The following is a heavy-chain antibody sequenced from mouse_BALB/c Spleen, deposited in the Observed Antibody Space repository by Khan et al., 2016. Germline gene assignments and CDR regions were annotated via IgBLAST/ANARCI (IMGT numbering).Heavy chain of an antibody. CDR3: TRGESTMIRGFAY. CDR1: GYTFTSYW. D-gene: IGHD2-4*01. Sequence: QVQLQQSGAELVRPGASVKLSCKASGYTFTSYWINWVKQRPGQGLEWIGKIYPDDSNTNYDQKFKDKATLTVDKSSSTAYMQLSSPTSEDSAIYYCTRGESTMIRGFAYWGQGTLVTVSA. CDR2: IYPDDSNT. V-gene: IGHV1-69*02. J-gene: IGHJ3*01.